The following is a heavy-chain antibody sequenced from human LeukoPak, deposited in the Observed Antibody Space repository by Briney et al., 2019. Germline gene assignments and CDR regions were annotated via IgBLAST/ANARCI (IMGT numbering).Heavy chain of an antibody. D-gene: IGHD3-3*01. CDR1: GFTFSNYW. Sequence: PGGSLRLSCVASGFTFSNYWMSWVRRAPGKGLEWVSDISGSGGSTYYADSVKGRFTISRDNSKNTLYLQMNSLRAEDTAVYYCAKTSRPYYDFWSGYSLDYWGQGTLVTVSS. V-gene: IGHV3-23*01. J-gene: IGHJ4*02. CDR3: AKTSRPYYDFWSGYSLDY. CDR2: ISGSGGST.